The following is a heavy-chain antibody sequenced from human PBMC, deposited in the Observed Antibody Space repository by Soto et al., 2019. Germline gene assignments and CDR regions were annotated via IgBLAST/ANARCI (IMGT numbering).Heavy chain of an antibody. D-gene: IGHD5-18*01. CDR1: GFTFTSYG. V-gene: IGHV3-30*03. CDR2: ISYDGGLQ. CDR3: VSARGYGHASVPYS. J-gene: IGHJ4*02. Sequence: QAHLVESGGGVVQPGRSLRLSCAASGFTFTSYGMHWVRQAPGTRLEWVAVISYDGGLQHYADSVKGRFTISRDNSKNMVLLQMNSLRAEDTGVYYCVSARGYGHASVPYSWGQGTLVSVSS.